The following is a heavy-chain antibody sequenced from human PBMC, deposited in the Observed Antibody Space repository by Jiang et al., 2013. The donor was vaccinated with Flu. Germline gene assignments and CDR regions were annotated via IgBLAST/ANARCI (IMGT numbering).Heavy chain of an antibody. V-gene: IGHV1-18*04. Sequence: VMSGAEVKKPGASVKVSCKASGYTFTSYGISWVRQAPGQGLEWMGWISVYNGNTNYAQNLQGRVSMTTDTSTSTAYMELRSLRSDDTAVYYCARDRWGFTMVVVDDAEYFHHWGQGTLVTVSS. CDR2: ISVYNGNT. CDR3: ARDRWGFTMVVVDDAEYFHH. J-gene: IGHJ1*01. CDR1: GYTFTSYG. D-gene: IGHD3-22*01.